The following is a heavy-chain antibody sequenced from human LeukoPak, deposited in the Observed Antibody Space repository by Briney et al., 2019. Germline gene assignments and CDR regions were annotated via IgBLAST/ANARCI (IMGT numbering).Heavy chain of an antibody. CDR2: IYYSGST. CDR1: GGSISSYY. D-gene: IGHD6-6*01. J-gene: IGHJ5*02. V-gene: IGHV4-59*12. CDR3: ARDLSSSSPNWFDP. Sequence: PSETLSLTCTVSGGSISSYYWSWIRQPPGKGLEWIGYIYYSGSTNYNPSLKSRVTMSVDTSKNQFSLKLSSVTAADTAVYYCARDLSSSSPNWFDPWGQGTLVTVSS.